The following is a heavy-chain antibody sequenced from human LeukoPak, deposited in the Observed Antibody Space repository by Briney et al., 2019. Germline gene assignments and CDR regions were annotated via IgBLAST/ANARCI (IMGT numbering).Heavy chain of an antibody. J-gene: IGHJ5*02. V-gene: IGHV3-23*01. CDR1: GFTFSNYA. D-gene: IGHD3-3*01. CDR3: AKGGFWSGSTPGGWFDP. CDR2: ISGSGGST. Sequence: PGGSLRLSCAASGFTFSNYAMSWVRQAPGKGLEWVSAISGSGGSTYYADSVKGRFTISRDNSKNTLYLQMNSLRAEDTAVYYCAKGGFWSGSTPGGWFDPWGQGTLVTVSS.